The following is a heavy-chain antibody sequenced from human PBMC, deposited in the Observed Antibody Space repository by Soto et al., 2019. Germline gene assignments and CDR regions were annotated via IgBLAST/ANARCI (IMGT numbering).Heavy chain of an antibody. J-gene: IGHJ5*02. Sequence: QVQLQESGPGLVKPSQTLSLTCTVSGGSISSGDYYWSWIRQPPGKGLEWIGYIYYSGSTYYNPSLKSRVTLSVDTYKNQFSLKLSSVTAADTAVYYCARVFVAIPWFDPWGQGTLVTVSS. CDR3: ARVFVAIPWFDP. CDR2: IYYSGST. D-gene: IGHD2-21*01. CDR1: GGSISSGDYY. V-gene: IGHV4-30-4*01.